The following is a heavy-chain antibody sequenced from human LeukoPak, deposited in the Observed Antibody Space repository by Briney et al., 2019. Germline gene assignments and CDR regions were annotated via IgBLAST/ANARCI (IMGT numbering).Heavy chain of an antibody. CDR2: IYSGGST. D-gene: IGHD5-18*01. V-gene: IGHV3-53*01. Sequence: GGSLRLSCAASGFTVSSNYMSWVRQARGKGLEWVSVIYSGGSTYYADSVKGRFTISRDNSKNTLYLQMNSLRAEDTAVYYCAKKRIQLWSEFDYWGQGTLVTVSS. CDR3: AKKRIQLWSEFDY. J-gene: IGHJ4*02. CDR1: GFTVSSNY.